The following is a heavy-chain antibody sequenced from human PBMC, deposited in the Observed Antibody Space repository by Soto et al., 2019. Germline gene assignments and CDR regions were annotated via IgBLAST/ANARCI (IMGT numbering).Heavy chain of an antibody. V-gene: IGHV4-31*11. CDR3: ASDRGLRPPPCECKGSGSYLDV. D-gene: IGHD3-10*01. CDR2: IYYSGST. Sequence: SETLSLTCAVYGGSFSGYYWSWIRQHPGKGLEWIGYIYYSGSTYYNPSLKSRVTISVDTSKNQFSLKLSSVTAADTAVYYCASDRGLRPPPCECKGSGSYLDVWGKGTMVTVSS. CDR1: GGSFSGYY. J-gene: IGHJ6*03.